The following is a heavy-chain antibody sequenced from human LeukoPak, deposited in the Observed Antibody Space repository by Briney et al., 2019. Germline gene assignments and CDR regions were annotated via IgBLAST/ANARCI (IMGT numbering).Heavy chain of an antibody. J-gene: IGHJ4*02. CDR1: GFTFSSYS. D-gene: IGHD5-18*01. Sequence: GGSLRLSCVASGFTFSSYSMNWVRQAPGKGLEWVSYISSSAGTTYYADSVKGRFTISRDNAKNSLYLQMNSLRAEDTAVYFCARQQQQLWYDWGQGTLVTVSS. V-gene: IGHV3-48*04. CDR3: ARQQQQLWYD. CDR2: ISSSAGTT.